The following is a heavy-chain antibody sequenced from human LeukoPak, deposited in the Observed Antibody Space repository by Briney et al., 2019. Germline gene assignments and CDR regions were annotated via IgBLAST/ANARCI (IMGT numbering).Heavy chain of an antibody. D-gene: IGHD6-19*01. CDR3: ARAAEQWLVRYFDY. Sequence: PSETLSLTCTVSGGSINNYYWSWIRQPPEKGLEWIGYIYHSGSTNYNPSLKSRVTISVDTSKNQFSLKLSSVTAADTAVYYCARAAEQWLVRYFDYWGQGTLVTVSS. CDR2: IYHSGST. V-gene: IGHV4-59*01. J-gene: IGHJ4*02. CDR1: GGSINNYY.